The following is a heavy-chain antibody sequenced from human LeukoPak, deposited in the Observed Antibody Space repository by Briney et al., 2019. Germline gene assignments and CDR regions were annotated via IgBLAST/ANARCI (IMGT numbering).Heavy chain of an antibody. CDR2: IYTSGTT. CDR1: GDSVSSYY. V-gene: IGHV4-4*07. CDR3: ARIKVDYYYYMDV. Sequence: PSETLSLTCTVPGDSVSSYYWSWIRQPAGKGPEWIGLIYTSGTTKYNSYFKSRVTISVDKSKNQFSLKLRSVTAADTAVYYCARIKVDYYYYMDVWGKGTTVTVSS. J-gene: IGHJ6*03.